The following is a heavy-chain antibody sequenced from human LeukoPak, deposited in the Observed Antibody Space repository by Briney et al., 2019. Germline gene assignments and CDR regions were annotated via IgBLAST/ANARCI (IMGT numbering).Heavy chain of an antibody. J-gene: IGHJ4*02. Sequence: ASVKVSCKASGYTFTSYGISWVRQAPGQGLEWMGWISAYNGNTNYAQKLQGRVTMTTDTSTSTAYMELRSLRSDDTAVYYCARGSNQGVLRDDGDYDYWGQGTLVTVSS. CDR1: GYTFTSYG. V-gene: IGHV1-18*01. CDR2: ISAYNGNT. CDR3: ARGSNQGVLRDDGDYDY. D-gene: IGHD4-17*01.